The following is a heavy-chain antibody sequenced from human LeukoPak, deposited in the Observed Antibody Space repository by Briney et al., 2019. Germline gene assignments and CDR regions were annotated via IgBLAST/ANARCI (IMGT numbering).Heavy chain of an antibody. V-gene: IGHV3-21*01. Sequence: PGGSLRLYCAASGFTFSSYSMNWVRQAPGKGLEWVSSISSSSSYIYYADSVKGRFTISRDNAKNSLYLQMNSLRAEDTAVYYCASVDAMVRGVIVAFDIWGQGTMVTVSS. CDR3: ASVDAMVRGVIVAFDI. CDR2: ISSSSSYI. J-gene: IGHJ3*02. D-gene: IGHD3-10*01. CDR1: GFTFSSYS.